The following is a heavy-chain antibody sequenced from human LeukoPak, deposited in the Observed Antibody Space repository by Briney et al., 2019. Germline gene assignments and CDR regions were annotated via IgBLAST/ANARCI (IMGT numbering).Heavy chain of an antibody. CDR3: AREPVRANPWEQNPVHDAFDI. CDR1: GGSISSGGYY. V-gene: IGHV4-30-2*01. CDR2: IYHSGST. Sequence: KPSETLSLTCTVPGGSISSGGYYWSWIRQPPGKGLEWIGYIYHSGSTYYNPSLKSRVTISVDRSKNQFSLKLSSVTAADTAVYYCAREPVRANPWEQNPVHDAFDIWGQGTMVTVSS. J-gene: IGHJ3*02. D-gene: IGHD1-26*01.